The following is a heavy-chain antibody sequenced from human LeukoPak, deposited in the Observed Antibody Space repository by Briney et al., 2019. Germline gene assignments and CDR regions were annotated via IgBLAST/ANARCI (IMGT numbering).Heavy chain of an antibody. Sequence: PSETLSLTCTVSGGSISSSSYYWGWIRQPPGKGLEWIGSIYYSGSTYYNPSLKSRVTISVDTSKNQFSLKLSSVTAADTAVYYCARDSAYYYDSSGYHGGFDYWGQGTLVTVSS. D-gene: IGHD3-22*01. CDR2: IYYSGST. V-gene: IGHV4-39*07. CDR3: ARDSAYYYDSSGYHGGFDY. J-gene: IGHJ4*02. CDR1: GGSISSSSYY.